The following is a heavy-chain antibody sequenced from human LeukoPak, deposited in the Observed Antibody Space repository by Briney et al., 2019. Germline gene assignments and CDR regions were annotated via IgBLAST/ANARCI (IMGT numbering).Heavy chain of an antibody. CDR1: GGSFSGYY. D-gene: IGHD3-16*02. CDR3: ARRPIWGSYRYTHYFDY. Sequence: SETLSLTCAVYGGSFSGYYWSWIRQPPGKGLEWIGEINHSGSTNYNPSLKSRVTISVDTSKNQFSLKLSSVTAADTAVYYCARRPIWGSYRYTHYFDYWGQGTLVTVSS. CDR2: INHSGST. J-gene: IGHJ4*02. V-gene: IGHV4-34*01.